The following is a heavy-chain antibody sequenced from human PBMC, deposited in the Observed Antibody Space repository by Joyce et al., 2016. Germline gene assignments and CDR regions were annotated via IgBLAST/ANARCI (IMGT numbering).Heavy chain of an antibody. Sequence: EVQLVESGGGLIQPGGSLRLSCAASGFTVSSNYMSWVRQTPGKGLEWVSVIYSVDTTYYADSVKGRFTISRDNSKNTLYLQMNSLRAEDTAVYYCAREGRLRGFIYGPEVYWGQGILVTVSS. V-gene: IGHV3-53*01. D-gene: IGHD5-18*01. CDR3: AREGRLRGFIYGPEVY. CDR1: GFTVSSNY. J-gene: IGHJ4*02. CDR2: IYSVDTT.